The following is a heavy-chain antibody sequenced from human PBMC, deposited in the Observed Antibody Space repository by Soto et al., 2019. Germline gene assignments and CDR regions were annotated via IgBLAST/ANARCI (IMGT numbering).Heavy chain of an antibody. CDR2: VSSSGGFT. V-gene: IGHV3-23*01. Sequence: GGSLRLSCAASGFTFGSYAVSWVRQAPGKGLEWVSTVSSSGGFTYYTDSVKGRFTISRDNSKNTLYLQMNSLRVDDTAIYYCAKGGPYGSGSYFDYWGQGTLVTSPQ. CDR3: AKGGPYGSGSYFDY. J-gene: IGHJ4*02. D-gene: IGHD3-10*01. CDR1: GFTFGSYA.